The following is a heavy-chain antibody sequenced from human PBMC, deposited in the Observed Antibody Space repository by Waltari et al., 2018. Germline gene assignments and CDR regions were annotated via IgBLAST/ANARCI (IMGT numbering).Heavy chain of an antibody. Sequence: EVQLLESGGDLIQPGGSLRLSCKGSGFTFSTYTMDWGRQAPGKGLEWVSDINSSGGRTYYADSVKGRFTISRDNSESTMYLQMNSLRVGDTAFYYCARAGGASWYDYWGQGTLVTVSS. V-gene: IGHV3-23*01. CDR3: ARAGGASWYDY. CDR2: INSSGGRT. J-gene: IGHJ4*02. CDR1: GFTFSTYT. D-gene: IGHD6-13*01.